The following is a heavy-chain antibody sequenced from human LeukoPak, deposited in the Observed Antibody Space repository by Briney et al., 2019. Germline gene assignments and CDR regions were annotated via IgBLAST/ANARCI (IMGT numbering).Heavy chain of an antibody. CDR1: GYTFTSYD. J-gene: IGHJ3*02. V-gene: IGHV1-8*03. CDR3: ARTGYCSGGSCYHAFDI. D-gene: IGHD2-15*01. CDR2: MNPNSGNT. Sequence: ASVKVSCKASGYTFTSYDINWVRQATGQGLEWMGWMNPNSGNTGYAQKFQGRVTITRNTSISTAYMELSSLRSEDTAVCYCARTGYCSGGSCYHAFDIWGQGTMVTVSS.